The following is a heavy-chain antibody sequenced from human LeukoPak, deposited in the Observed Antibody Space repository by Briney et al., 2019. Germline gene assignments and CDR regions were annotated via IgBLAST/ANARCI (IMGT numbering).Heavy chain of an antibody. CDR2: IYYSGST. D-gene: IGHD5-18*01. CDR1: GGSISSSSYY. CDR3: ASRGYSYGTHFDY. V-gene: IGHV4-39*01. J-gene: IGHJ4*02. Sequence: PSETLSLTCTVSGGSISSSSYYWGWIRQPPGKGLEWIGSIYYSGSTYYNPSLKSRVTISVDTSKNQFSLKLSSVTAADTAVYYCASRGYSYGTHFDYWGQGTLVTVSS.